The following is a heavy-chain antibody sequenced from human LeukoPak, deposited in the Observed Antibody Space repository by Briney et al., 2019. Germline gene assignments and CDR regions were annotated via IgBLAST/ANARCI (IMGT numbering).Heavy chain of an antibody. D-gene: IGHD6-13*01. CDR3: ARHVREGTSWSTLSDY. Sequence: PSETLSLTCTVSGGTISSSSYYWGWIRQPPGKGLEWIGSIYYTGSPSYTPPLKSRVTISVDTSKNQFSLRLSSVTAADTAVYFCARHVREGTSWSTLSDYWGQGSLVTVSS. CDR2: IYYTGSP. V-gene: IGHV4-39*01. CDR1: GGTISSSSYY. J-gene: IGHJ4*02.